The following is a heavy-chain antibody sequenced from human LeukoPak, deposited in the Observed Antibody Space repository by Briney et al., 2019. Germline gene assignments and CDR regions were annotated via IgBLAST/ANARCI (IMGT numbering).Heavy chain of an antibody. CDR3: VLGAYWNDDKNAFHI. CDR1: GLTFSSYD. D-gene: IGHD1-1*01. J-gene: IGHJ3*02. Sequence: GGSLRLSCVASGLTFSSYDRQWIRQAPGKGLEWVSSIGATGDTNYADSVKGRSTISRENAKKSVYLQMSSLSAGDTAVYFCVLGAYWNDDKNAFHIWGPGTMVTVSS. V-gene: IGHV3-13*01. CDR2: IGATGDT.